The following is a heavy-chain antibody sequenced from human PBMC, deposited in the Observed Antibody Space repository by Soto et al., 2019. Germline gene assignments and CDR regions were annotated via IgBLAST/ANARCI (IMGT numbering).Heavy chain of an antibody. CDR3: AKDSPARATVTTSGSAFDI. CDR2: ISGSGGST. D-gene: IGHD4-17*01. Sequence: PGGSLRLSCAASGFTFSSYAMSWVRQAPGKGLEWVSAISGSGGSTYYADSVKGRFTISRDNSKNTLYLQMNSLRAEDTAVYYCAKDSPARATVTTSGSAFDIWGQGTMVTVSS. CDR1: GFTFSSYA. V-gene: IGHV3-23*01. J-gene: IGHJ3*02.